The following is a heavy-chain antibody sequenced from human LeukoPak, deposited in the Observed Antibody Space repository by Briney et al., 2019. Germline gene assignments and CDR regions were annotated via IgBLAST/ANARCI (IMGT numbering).Heavy chain of an antibody. D-gene: IGHD3-22*01. V-gene: IGHV1-24*01. CDR2: FDPEDGET. Sequence: ASVKVSCKVSGYTLTELSMHWVRLAPGKGLEWMGGFDPEDGETIYAQKFQGRVTMTEDTSTDTAYMELSSLRSEDTAVYYCATGPLALVVVITPYFQHWGQGTLVTVSS. J-gene: IGHJ1*01. CDR1: GYTLTELS. CDR3: ATGPLALVVVITPYFQH.